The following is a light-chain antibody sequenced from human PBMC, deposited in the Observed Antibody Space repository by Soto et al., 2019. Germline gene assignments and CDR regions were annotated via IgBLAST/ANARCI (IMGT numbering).Light chain of an antibody. CDR1: SSDVGSYNY. Sequence: QSVLTQPASVSGSPGQSITISCTGTSSDVGSYNYVSWYQQHPGKAPKLMIYEVSNRPSGVSNRFSGSKSGNTASLTISGLQAEDEANCYCNSCTSSSPRVFGGGTQLTVL. CDR3: NSCTSSSPRV. J-gene: IGLJ3*02. V-gene: IGLV2-14*01. CDR2: EVS.